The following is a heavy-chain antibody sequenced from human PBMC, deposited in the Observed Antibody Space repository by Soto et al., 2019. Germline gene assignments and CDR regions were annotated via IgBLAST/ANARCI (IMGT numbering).Heavy chain of an antibody. J-gene: IGHJ4*02. D-gene: IGHD3-22*01. Sequence: GGSLRLSCAASGFTFSSYAMSWVRQAPGKGLEWVSAISGSGGSTYYADSVKGRFTISRDNSKNTLYLQMNSLRAEDTAVYYCANQRNYDDRSGALVYWGQGTLVTVSS. V-gene: IGHV3-23*01. CDR1: GFTFSSYA. CDR3: ANQRNYDDRSGALVY. CDR2: ISGSGGST.